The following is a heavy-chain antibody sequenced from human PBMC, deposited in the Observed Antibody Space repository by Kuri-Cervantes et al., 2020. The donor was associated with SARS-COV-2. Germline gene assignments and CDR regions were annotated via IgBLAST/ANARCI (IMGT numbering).Heavy chain of an antibody. CDR3: ARDPYYYGSGSYFDY. CDR2: IYYSGST. J-gene: IGHJ4*02. CDR1: GGSVSSGSYY. Sequence: GSLRLSCTVSGGSVSSGSYYWSWIRQPPGKGLEWIGYIYYSGSTNYNPSLKSRVTISVDTSKNQFSLKLSSVTAADTAVYYCARDPYYYGSGSYFDYWGQGTLVTVSS. D-gene: IGHD3-10*01. V-gene: IGHV4-61*01.